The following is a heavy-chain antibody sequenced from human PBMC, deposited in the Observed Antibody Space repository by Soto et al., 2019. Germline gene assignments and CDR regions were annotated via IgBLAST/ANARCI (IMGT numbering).Heavy chain of an antibody. J-gene: IGHJ4*02. V-gene: IGHV3-23*01. CDR3: AKDRLAGNFDY. CDR1: GFTFNNYA. Sequence: EVQVLDSGGGLVQPAGSLRLSCAASGFTFNNYAMNWVRQAPGKGLEWVATFSATGGSTYYADSVKGRFTLSRDNSKNTLYLQMTGLRVEDTAVYYCAKDRLAGNFDYWGQGTQVTVSS. CDR2: FSATGGST.